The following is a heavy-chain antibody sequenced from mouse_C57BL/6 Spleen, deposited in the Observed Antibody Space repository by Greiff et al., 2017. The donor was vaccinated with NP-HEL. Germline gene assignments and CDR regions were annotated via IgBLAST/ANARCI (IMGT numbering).Heavy chain of an antibody. CDR2: IHPNSGST. CDR3: ARWDSGDYFDY. V-gene: IGHV1-64*01. Sequence: QVQLQQPGAELVKPGASVKLSCKASGYTFTSYWMHWVKQRPGQGLEWIGMIHPNSGSTNYNEKFKSKATLTVDKSSSTAYMQRSSLTSEDSAVYYCARWDSGDYFDYWGQGTTLTVSS. D-gene: IGHD4-1*01. J-gene: IGHJ2*01. CDR1: GYTFTSYW.